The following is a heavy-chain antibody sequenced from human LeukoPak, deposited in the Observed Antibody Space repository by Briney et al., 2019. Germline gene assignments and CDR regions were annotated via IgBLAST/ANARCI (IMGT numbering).Heavy chain of an antibody. CDR1: GGSISRSSYY. V-gene: IGHV4-39*01. J-gene: IGHJ4*02. Sequence: PSETLSLTCSVSGGSISRSSYYWGWIRQPPGKGLEWIGSIYYSGSTYYNPSLKSRVTISVDTSKNQFSLKLSSVTAADTAVYYRASGPRPFDYWGQGTLVTVSS. CDR2: IYYSGST. CDR3: ASGPRPFDY.